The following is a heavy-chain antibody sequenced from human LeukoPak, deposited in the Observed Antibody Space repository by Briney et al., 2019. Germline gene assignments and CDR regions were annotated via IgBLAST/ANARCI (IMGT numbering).Heavy chain of an antibody. Sequence: PGGSLRLSCAASGFTFSSYGMHWVRQAPGKGLEWVAVISYDGSNKYYADSVKGRFTISRDNSKSTLYLQMNSLRAEDTAVYYCAKDLSHGYLDYWGQGTLVTVSS. CDR3: AKDLSHGYLDY. CDR2: ISYDGSNK. V-gene: IGHV3-30*18. CDR1: GFTFSSYG. D-gene: IGHD3-9*01. J-gene: IGHJ4*02.